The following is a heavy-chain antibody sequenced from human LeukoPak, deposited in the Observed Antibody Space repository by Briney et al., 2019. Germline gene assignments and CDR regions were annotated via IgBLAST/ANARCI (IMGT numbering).Heavy chain of an antibody. D-gene: IGHD4-23*01. CDR1: GGSISTTSYY. J-gene: IGHJ4*02. Sequence: SETLSLTCTVSGGSISTTSYYWGWIRQPPGKGLEWIGSIYYSGSTFYNPSLKSRVTISLDTSKNQYSLELSSVTVADTAVYYCARAGGLNYYGGFSEFGYWGQGTLVTVSS. CDR2: IYYSGST. V-gene: IGHV4-39*07. CDR3: ARAGGLNYYGGFSEFGY.